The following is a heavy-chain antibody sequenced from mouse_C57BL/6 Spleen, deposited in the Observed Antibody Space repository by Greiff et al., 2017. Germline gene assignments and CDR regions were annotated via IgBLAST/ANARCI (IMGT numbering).Heavy chain of an antibody. V-gene: IGHV2-9*01. D-gene: IGHD3-2*02. CDR2: IWGGGST. J-gene: IGHJ4*01. Sequence: VKVVESGPGLVAPSQSLSITCTVSGFSLTSYGVDWVRQPPGKGLEWLGVIWGGGSTNYNSALMSRLSISKDNSKSQVFLKMNSLQTDDTAMYYCAKRTAQAYGGYAMDYWGQGTSVTVSS. CDR1: GFSLTSYG. CDR3: AKRTAQAYGGYAMDY.